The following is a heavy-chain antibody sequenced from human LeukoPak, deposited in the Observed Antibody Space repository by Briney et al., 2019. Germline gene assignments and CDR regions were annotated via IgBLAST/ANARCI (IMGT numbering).Heavy chain of an antibody. J-gene: IGHJ4*02. CDR2: INSDGSST. CDR3: ARMERYCSSTSCSTAFDY. CDR1: GFTFSSYW. V-gene: IGHV3-74*01. Sequence: GGSLRLSCAASGFTFSSYWMHWVRQAPGKGLVWVSRINSDGSSTSYADSVKGRFTISRDNAKNTLYLQMNSLRAEDTAVYYCARMERYCSSTSCSTAFDYWGQGTLVTVSS. D-gene: IGHD2-2*01.